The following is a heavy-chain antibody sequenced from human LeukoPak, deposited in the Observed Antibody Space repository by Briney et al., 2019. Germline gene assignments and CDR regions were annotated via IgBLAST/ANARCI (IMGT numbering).Heavy chain of an antibody. CDR3: ATKQWLAPPPDS. CDR2: INTDGTVT. Sequence: GGSLRLSCAASGFTFSKYWMLWVRQAPGKGLESVSRINTDGTVTTYADSVKGRFTVSRDNADNTMFLQMNSMRDEDTAVYYCATKQWLAPPPDSWGQGTPVTVSS. CDR1: GFTFSKYW. J-gene: IGHJ4*02. D-gene: IGHD6-19*01. V-gene: IGHV3-74*01.